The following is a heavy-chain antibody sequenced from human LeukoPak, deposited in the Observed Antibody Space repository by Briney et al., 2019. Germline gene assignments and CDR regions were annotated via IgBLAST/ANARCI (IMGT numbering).Heavy chain of an antibody. V-gene: IGHV4-39*07. Sequence: SETLSLTCRVSGVSLSSGSNYWGWLRQPPGRTLEWIGSIYSSGSTYYNSSLKSRVIILTDTAKNHFSLNLSSMPAADTAVYYCARSDGYGLVGIWGQGPMVTVSS. D-gene: IGHD3-10*01. CDR2: IYSSGST. CDR1: GVSLSSGSNY. J-gene: IGHJ3*02. CDR3: ARSDGYGLVGI.